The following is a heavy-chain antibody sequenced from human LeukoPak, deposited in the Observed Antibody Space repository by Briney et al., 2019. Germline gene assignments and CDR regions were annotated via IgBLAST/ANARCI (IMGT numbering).Heavy chain of an antibody. D-gene: IGHD6-13*01. CDR1: GDAVYY. V-gene: IGHV4-4*07. CDR3: ARDLQQLAPKDAFDI. CDR2: IYNNEST. J-gene: IGHJ3*02. Sequence: SETLSLTCTVSGDAVYYWNWIRQPAGKGLEWIGRIYNNESTWSNPSLKSRVSMSIDTSKNQFSLKMSSVTAADTAVYYCARDLQQLAPKDAFDIWGQGTMVTVSS.